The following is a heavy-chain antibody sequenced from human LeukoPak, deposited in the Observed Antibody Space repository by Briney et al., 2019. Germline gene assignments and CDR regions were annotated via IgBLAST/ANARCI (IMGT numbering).Heavy chain of an antibody. CDR2: LYSDCGT. J-gene: IGHJ3*01. V-gene: IGHV3-53*01. CDR3: ARGYNYGRAFDV. Sequence: GVCLRLSCAASGFTFSCNAMHWVPQAPGKGLEWVSILYSDCGTYYADSVKGRFTISRDKSKNTVYLQMNSLRAEDTAVYYCARGYNYGRAFDVWGQVTMVTV. CDR1: GFTFSCNA. D-gene: IGHD3-10*01.